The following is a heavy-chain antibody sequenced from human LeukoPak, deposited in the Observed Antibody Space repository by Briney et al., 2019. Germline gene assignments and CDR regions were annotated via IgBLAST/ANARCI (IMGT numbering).Heavy chain of an antibody. CDR3: ARGKGYCSGGSCFWGNWLDP. V-gene: IGHV1-8*03. CDR2: MNPNSGNT. CDR1: GYTFTSYD. D-gene: IGHD2-15*01. Sequence: ASVKVSCKASGYTFTSYDINWVRQATGQGLEWMGWMNPNSGNTGYAQKFQGRVTITRNTSISTAYMELSSLRSEDTAVYYCARGKGYCSGGSCFWGNWLDPWGQGTLVTVSS. J-gene: IGHJ5*02.